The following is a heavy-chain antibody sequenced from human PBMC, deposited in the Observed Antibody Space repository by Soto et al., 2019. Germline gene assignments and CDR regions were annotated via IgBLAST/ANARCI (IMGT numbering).Heavy chain of an antibody. D-gene: IGHD1-1*01. CDR3: AGVTTPNYYYGMDV. V-gene: IGHV4-31*03. Sequence: PSETLSLTCTVSGGSISSGGYYWSWIRQHPGKGLEWIGYIYYSGSTYYNPSLKSRVTISVDTSKNQFSLKLSSVTAADTAVYYCAGVTTPNYYYGMDVWGQGTTVTVSS. CDR1: GGSISSGGYY. CDR2: IYYSGST. J-gene: IGHJ6*02.